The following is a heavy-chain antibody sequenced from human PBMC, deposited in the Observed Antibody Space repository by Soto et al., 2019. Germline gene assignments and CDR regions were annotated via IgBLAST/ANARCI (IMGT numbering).Heavy chain of an antibody. V-gene: IGHV1-69*12. CDR2: IIPIFGTA. CDR3: ARASHWWLPLSYLDP. CDR1: GGTFSSYT. D-gene: IGHD2-15*01. J-gene: IGHJ2*01. Sequence: QVQLVQSGAEVKKPGSSVTVSCKASGGTFSSYTISWVRQAPGQGLEWMGGIIPIFGTANYAQMFQGRVTIAADESTSTAYMELRSLRSEHTAVYHCARASHWWLPLSYLDPWGRGTLVTVSS.